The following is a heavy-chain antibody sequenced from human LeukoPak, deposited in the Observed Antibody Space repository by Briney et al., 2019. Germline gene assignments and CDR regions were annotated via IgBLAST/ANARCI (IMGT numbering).Heavy chain of an antibody. CDR1: GYTFTSYD. Sequence: ASVKVSCKASGYTFTSYDINWVRQATGQGLEWMGWMNPNSGNTGYAQKFQGRVTMTRNTSISTAYMELSRLRSDDTAVYYCARGRGIMITFGGVIAQYFDYWGQGTLVTVSS. D-gene: IGHD3-16*02. V-gene: IGHV1-8*01. J-gene: IGHJ4*02. CDR3: ARGRGIMITFGGVIAQYFDY. CDR2: MNPNSGNT.